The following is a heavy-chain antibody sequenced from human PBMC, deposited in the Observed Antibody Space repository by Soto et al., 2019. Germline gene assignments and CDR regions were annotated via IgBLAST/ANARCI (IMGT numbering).Heavy chain of an antibody. V-gene: IGHV3-9*01. J-gene: IGHJ4*02. Sequence: GGSLRLSCAASGFTFDDYAMHWVRQAPGKGLEWVSGISWNSGSIGYADSVKGRFTISRDNAKNSLYLQMNSMRAEDTALYYCAKERHGGPRYYDFWSGYYELDYWGQGTLVTVSS. CDR3: AKERHGGPRYYDFWSGYYELDY. CDR1: GFTFDDYA. D-gene: IGHD3-3*01. CDR2: ISWNSGSI.